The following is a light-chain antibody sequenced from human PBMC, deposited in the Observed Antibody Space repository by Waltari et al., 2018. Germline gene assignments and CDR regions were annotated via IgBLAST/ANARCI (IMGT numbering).Light chain of an antibody. Sequence: DIVLTQSPDTLSLSPGERATLPCRASQSFRSNYLAWYQQKPGQAPRLLINGASSRATGVPDRFSASGSGTDFTLTISRLEPEDFAVYYCQQYGDSPLTFGGGTKVEIK. V-gene: IGKV3-20*01. CDR3: QQYGDSPLT. CDR2: GAS. CDR1: QSFRSNY. J-gene: IGKJ4*01.